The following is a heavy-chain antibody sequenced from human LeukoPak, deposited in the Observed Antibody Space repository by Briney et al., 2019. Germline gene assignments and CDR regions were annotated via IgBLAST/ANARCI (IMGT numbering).Heavy chain of an antibody. V-gene: IGHV3-23*01. CDR2: ISGSGGST. CDR1: GFTFSSYA. J-gene: IGHJ4*02. Sequence: GGSLRLSCAASGFTFSSYAMSWVRQAPGKGLEWVSGISGSGGSTYYADSVKGRFTISRDNSKNTLYLQMNSLRDEDTAVYYCARNPAGIGDYWGQGTLVTVSS. D-gene: IGHD1-26*01. CDR3: ARNPAGIGDY.